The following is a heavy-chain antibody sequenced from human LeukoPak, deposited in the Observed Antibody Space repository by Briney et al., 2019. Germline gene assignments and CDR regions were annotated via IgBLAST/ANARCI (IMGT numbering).Heavy chain of an antibody. CDR3: ASLQGYCSGGSCYQFDY. V-gene: IGHV1-18*01. CDR2: ISAYNGNT. Sequence: ASVKVSCKASGYTFTSYGISWVRQAPGQGLEWMGWISAYNGNTNYAQKLQGRVTMTTDTTTSTAYMELRSLRSDDTAVYYCASLQGYCSGGSCYQFDYWGQGTLVTVSS. D-gene: IGHD2-15*01. CDR1: GYTFTSYG. J-gene: IGHJ4*02.